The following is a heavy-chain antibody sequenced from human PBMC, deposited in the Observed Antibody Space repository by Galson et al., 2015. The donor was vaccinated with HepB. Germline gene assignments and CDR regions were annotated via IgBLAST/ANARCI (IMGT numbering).Heavy chain of an antibody. D-gene: IGHD3-22*01. V-gene: IGHV3-48*03. J-gene: IGHJ4*02. CDR3: ARASPYYYDSSGSVDY. CDR2: ISSSGSTI. Sequence: SLRLSCAASGFTFSSYEMNWVRQAPGKGLEWVSYISSSGSTIYYADSVKGRFTISRDNAKNSLYLQMNSLRAEDTAVYYCARASPYYYDSSGSVDYWGQGTLVTVSS. CDR1: GFTFSSYE.